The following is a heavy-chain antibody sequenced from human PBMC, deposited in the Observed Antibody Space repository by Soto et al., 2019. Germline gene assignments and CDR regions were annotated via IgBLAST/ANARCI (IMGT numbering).Heavy chain of an antibody. CDR1: GGSISSYY. CDR2: IYYSGST. Sequence: LSLTCTVSGGSISSYYWSLIRQPPGKGLEWIGYIYYSGSTNYNPSLKSRVTISVDTSKNQFSLKLSSVTAADTAVYYCARDQVPAALLGWFALRGQGTLVTVSS. J-gene: IGHJ5*02. V-gene: IGHV4-59*01. CDR3: ARDQVPAALLGWFAL. D-gene: IGHD2-2*01.